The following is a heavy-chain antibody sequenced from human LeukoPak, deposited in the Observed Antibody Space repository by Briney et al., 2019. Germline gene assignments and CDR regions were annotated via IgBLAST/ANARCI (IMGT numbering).Heavy chain of an antibody. CDR3: ASQSWKGYSSQIDP. J-gene: IGHJ5*02. D-gene: IGHD5-18*01. CDR2: ISYDGSNK. Sequence: GGSLRLSCAASGFTFSSYAMHWVRQAPGKGLEWVAVISYDGSNKYYADSVKGRFTISRDNSKNTLYLQMNSLRAEDTAVYYCASQSWKGYSSQIDPWGQGTLVTVSS. V-gene: IGHV3-30*04. CDR1: GFTFSSYA.